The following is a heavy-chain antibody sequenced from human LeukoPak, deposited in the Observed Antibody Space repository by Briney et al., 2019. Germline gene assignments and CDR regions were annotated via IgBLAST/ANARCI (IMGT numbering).Heavy chain of an antibody. V-gene: IGHV3-30*04. CDR1: GFTFSTYA. J-gene: IGHJ4*02. CDR2: ISYDGTNE. CDR3: ASFDY. Sequence: GGSLRLSCAASGFTFSTYAIHWVRQAPGKGLEWVAVISYDGTNEYYADSVKGRFTISRDNSKNTLYLQMNSLRDEDTAVYYCASFDYWGQGTLVTVSS.